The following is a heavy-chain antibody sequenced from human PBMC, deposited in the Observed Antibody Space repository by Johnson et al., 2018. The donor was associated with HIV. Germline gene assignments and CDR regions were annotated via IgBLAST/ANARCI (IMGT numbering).Heavy chain of an antibody. V-gene: IGHV3-11*04. J-gene: IGHJ3*02. CDR2: ISNSGTTI. CDR1: GFTFSDYY. Sequence: QVQLVESGGGVVRPGGSLRLSCVASGFTFSDYYMSWIRQAPGKGLEWVSYISNSGTTIYYAASVKGRFTISRDNAKKSLYLQMNSLRVEDTAVYYCARKGSSGFGGIDAFDIWGQGTMVTVSS. D-gene: IGHD3-22*01. CDR3: ARKGSSGFGGIDAFDI.